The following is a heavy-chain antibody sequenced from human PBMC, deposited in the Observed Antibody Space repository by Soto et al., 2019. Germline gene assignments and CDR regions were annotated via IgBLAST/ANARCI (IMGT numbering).Heavy chain of an antibody. V-gene: IGHV3-30-3*01. Sequence: PGGSLRLSCAASGFTFSSYAMHLVRQAPGKGLECVAVISYDGSNKYYADSVKGRFTISRDNAKKSLFLQMSSLRAEDTAVYYCARAYSDAFAIWGQGTMVTVSS. CDR3: ARAYSDAFAI. J-gene: IGHJ3*02. CDR2: ISYDGSNK. CDR1: GFTFSSYA. D-gene: IGHD2-15*01.